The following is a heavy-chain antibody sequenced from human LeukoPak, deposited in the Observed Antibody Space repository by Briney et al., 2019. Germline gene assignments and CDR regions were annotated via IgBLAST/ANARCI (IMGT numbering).Heavy chain of an antibody. CDR1: GYAFTGYY. D-gene: IGHD6-19*01. CDR3: TRWGGSGWYSFDY. V-gene: IGHV1-2*02. Sequence: ASVTVSCKASGYAFTGYYMHWVRQAPGQGLEWMGWINPNSGGTNYAQKFQGRVTMTRDTSISTAYMELSRLRSDDTAVYYCTRWGGSGWYSFDYWGQGTLVTVSS. J-gene: IGHJ4*02. CDR2: INPNSGGT.